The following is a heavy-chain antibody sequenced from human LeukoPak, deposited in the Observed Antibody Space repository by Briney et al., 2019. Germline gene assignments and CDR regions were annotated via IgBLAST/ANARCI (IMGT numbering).Heavy chain of an antibody. V-gene: IGHV3-7*05. J-gene: IGHJ4*02. CDR3: AANTQSGY. CDR2: IKEDGSEK. CDR1: GFTFSSSW. Sequence: GGSLRLSCAASGFTFSSSWMKWVRQAPGKGLESVAVIKEDGSEKNYVDSVKGRFAISRDNAKNSLYLQMNNVRAEDTAVYFCAANTQSGYWGQGALVTVSS. D-gene: IGHD3-16*01.